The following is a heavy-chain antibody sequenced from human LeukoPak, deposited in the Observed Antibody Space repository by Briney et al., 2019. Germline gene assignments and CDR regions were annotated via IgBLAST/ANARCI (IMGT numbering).Heavy chain of an antibody. CDR2: ISSSSSYI. Sequence: GGSLKLSCAASGFTFSSYSMNWVRQAPGKGLEWVSSISSSSSYIYYADSVKGRFTISRDNAKNSLYLQMNSLKAEDTAVYYCARDGTGTSDYWGQGTLVTVSS. D-gene: IGHD1-7*01. J-gene: IGHJ4*02. V-gene: IGHV3-21*01. CDR3: ARDGTGTSDY. CDR1: GFTFSSYS.